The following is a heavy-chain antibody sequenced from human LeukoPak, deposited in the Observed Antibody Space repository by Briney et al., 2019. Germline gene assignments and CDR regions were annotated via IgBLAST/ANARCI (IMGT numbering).Heavy chain of an antibody. Sequence: PSETLSLTCAVYGGSFSGYYWSWIRQPPGKGLEWIGEINHSGSTNYNPSLKSRVTISVDTSKNQFSLKLSSVTAADTAVYYCARVRGYFDYWGQGTLVTGSS. J-gene: IGHJ4*02. CDR1: GGSFSGYY. V-gene: IGHV4-34*01. D-gene: IGHD3-10*01. CDR2: INHSGST. CDR3: ARVRGYFDY.